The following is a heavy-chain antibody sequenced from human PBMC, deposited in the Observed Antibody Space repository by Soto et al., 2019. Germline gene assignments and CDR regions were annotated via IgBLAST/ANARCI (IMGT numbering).Heavy chain of an antibody. D-gene: IGHD2-2*01. Sequence: VQLVESGGGLVQPGGSLRLSCAASGFTFSSYGMHWVRQAPGKGLEWVAVISYDGSNKYYADSVKSRFTISRDNSKNTLYLQMNSLRAEDTAVYYCAKDLSEVVPAAENWFDPWGQGTLVTVSS. J-gene: IGHJ5*02. CDR2: ISYDGSNK. CDR3: AKDLSEVVPAAENWFDP. V-gene: IGHV3-30*18. CDR1: GFTFSSYG.